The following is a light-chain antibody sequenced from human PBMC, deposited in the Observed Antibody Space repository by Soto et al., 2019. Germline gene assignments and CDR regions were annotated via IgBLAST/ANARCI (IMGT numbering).Light chain of an antibody. J-gene: IGLJ1*01. CDR2: RNN. CDR1: SSNIGSNY. CDR3: AAWDDSLNGRV. V-gene: IGLV1-47*01. Sequence: QSVLTQPPSASGTPGQRVNISCSGSSSNIGSNYVYWYRQFPGTAPKLLIQRNNQRPSGVPARFSGSKSGTSASLAISGLRSEDEADYYCAAWDDSLNGRVFGTGTKVTVL.